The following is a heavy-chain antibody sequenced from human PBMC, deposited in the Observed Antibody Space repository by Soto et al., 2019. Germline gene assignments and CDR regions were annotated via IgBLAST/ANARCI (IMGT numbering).Heavy chain of an antibody. J-gene: IGHJ4*02. Sequence: GLLSLSCAPAVVTFISYAMFWVRQAPGKGLEWVSTIFAGGGSTYYADSVKGRFTISRDNSKNILFLQMDSLRAEDTAVYFCAKDLIRGDGYIDFDYWGQGTLVTVSS. CDR1: VVTFISYA. CDR2: IFAGGGST. D-gene: IGHD3-10*01. CDR3: AKDLIRGDGYIDFDY. V-gene: IGHV3-23*01.